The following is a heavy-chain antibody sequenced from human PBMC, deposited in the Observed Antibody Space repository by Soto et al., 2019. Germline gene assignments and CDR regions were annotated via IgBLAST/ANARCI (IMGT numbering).Heavy chain of an antibody. Sequence: SETLSLTCDVYGGSFSGYFWNWIRQSPGKGLEWIGKVNHNGRNNYNPSLKSRVTISLDMSKKQIPLKLTSVTAADTAVYYCARGGSSDWQVAFDFWGQGTMVTVSS. V-gene: IGHV4-34*01. D-gene: IGHD6-19*01. CDR2: VNHNGRN. CDR1: GGSFSGYF. CDR3: ARGGSSDWQVAFDF. J-gene: IGHJ3*01.